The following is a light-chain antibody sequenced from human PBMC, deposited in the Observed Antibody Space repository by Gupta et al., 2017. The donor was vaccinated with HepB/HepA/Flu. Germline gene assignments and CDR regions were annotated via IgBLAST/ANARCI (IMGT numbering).Light chain of an antibody. CDR2: DAS. V-gene: IGKV3-11*01. Sequence: EIVLTQSPATLSLSPGERATLSCRASQSVSSYLAWYQQKPGQAPRFRIYDASNRATGIPARFSGSGSGTDCTLTINSLEPEDFSVYYCQQRSNWLTLGGGTKVEIK. CDR3: QQRSNWLT. J-gene: IGKJ4*01. CDR1: QSVSSY.